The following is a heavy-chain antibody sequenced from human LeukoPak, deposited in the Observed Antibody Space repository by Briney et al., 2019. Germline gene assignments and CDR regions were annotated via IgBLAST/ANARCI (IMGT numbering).Heavy chain of an antibody. Sequence: GGSLRLSCAASGFTFSGSVMHWVRQASGKGLEWVGRIRSKANNYATAYVASVKGRFTISRDDSKNTAFLQMNGLKTEDTAVYYCTSNYCSGGSCYLYWGQGTLVTVSS. J-gene: IGHJ4*02. CDR2: IRSKANNYAT. CDR3: TSNYCSGGSCYLY. D-gene: IGHD2-15*01. V-gene: IGHV3-73*01. CDR1: GFTFSGSV.